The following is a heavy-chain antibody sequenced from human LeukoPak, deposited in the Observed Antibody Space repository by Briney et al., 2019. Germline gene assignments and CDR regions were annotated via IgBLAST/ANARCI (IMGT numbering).Heavy chain of an antibody. D-gene: IGHD3-22*01. CDR2: ISAYNGNT. CDR1: GYTFTSYG. V-gene: IGHV1-18*01. Sequence: ASVKVSCKASGYTFTSYGISWVRQAPGQGLEWMGWISAYNGNTNYAQKLQGRVTMTTDTSTSTAYMELRSLRSDDTAVYYCASFNYYDSSGQKAAFDYWGQGTLVTVSS. J-gene: IGHJ4*02. CDR3: ASFNYYDSSGQKAAFDY.